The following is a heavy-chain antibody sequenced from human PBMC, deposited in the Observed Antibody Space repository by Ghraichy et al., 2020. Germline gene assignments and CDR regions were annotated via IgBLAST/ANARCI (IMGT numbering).Heavy chain of an antibody. D-gene: IGHD1-26*01. V-gene: IGHV3-7*01. CDR1: GFTFSSYW. Sequence: GGSLRLSLTCAASGFTFSSYWMSWVRQAPGKGLEWVANIKQDGSEKYYVDSVKGRFTISRDNAKNSLYLQMNSLRAEDTAVYYCAREGDSGSLIGDWFDPWGQGTLVTVSS. CDR3: AREGDSGSLIGDWFDP. J-gene: IGHJ5*02. CDR2: IKQDGSEK.